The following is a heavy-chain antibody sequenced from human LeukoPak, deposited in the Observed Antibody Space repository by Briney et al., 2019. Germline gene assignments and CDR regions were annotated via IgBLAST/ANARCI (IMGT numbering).Heavy chain of an antibody. J-gene: IGHJ4*02. CDR1: GFTSCDYA. CDR3: TRDRGAYNLYDY. Sequence: PGGSLRLSCTASGFTSCDYAMSWIRQAPGKGLEWVGFIRSKAYGETADYAASVKGRFTISRDDSKAIAYLQMNSLKTEDTAVYHCTRDRGAYNLYDYWGQGTLVTVSS. CDR2: IRSKAYGETA. V-gene: IGHV3-49*03. D-gene: IGHD1-1*01.